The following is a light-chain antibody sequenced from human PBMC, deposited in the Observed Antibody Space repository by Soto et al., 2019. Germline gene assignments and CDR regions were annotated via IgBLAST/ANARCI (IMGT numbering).Light chain of an antibody. J-gene: IGKJ1*01. Sequence: EIVLTQSRCTLSFSPLERSTLSCRASQSVSSSYLAWYQQKPGQAPRLLIYGASSRATGIPDRFSGSGSGTDFTLTISRLEPEDFAVYYCQQYDSSPPWTFGQGTKVDIK. CDR2: GAS. CDR3: QQYDSSPPWT. CDR1: QSVSSSY. V-gene: IGKV3-20*01.